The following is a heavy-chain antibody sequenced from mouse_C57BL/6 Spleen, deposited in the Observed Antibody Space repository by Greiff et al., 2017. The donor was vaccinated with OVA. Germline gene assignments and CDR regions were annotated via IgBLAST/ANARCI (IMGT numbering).Heavy chain of an antibody. V-gene: IGHV1-69*01. CDR3: ARERLLAY. CDR2: IDPSDSYT. CDR1: GYTFTSYW. Sequence: VQLQQPGAELVMPGASVKLSCKASGYTFTSYWMHWVKQRPGQGLEWIGEIDPSDSYTNYNQKFKGKSTLTVDKSSSTAYMQLSSLTSEDSAVYYCARERLLAYWGQGTLVTVSA. J-gene: IGHJ3*01. D-gene: IGHD2-4*01.